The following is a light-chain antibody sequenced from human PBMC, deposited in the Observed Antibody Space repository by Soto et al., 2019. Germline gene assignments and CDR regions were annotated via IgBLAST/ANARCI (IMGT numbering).Light chain of an antibody. CDR1: QSVSNNY. CDR3: QQYGSSRWT. CDR2: GAS. J-gene: IGKJ1*01. V-gene: IGKV3-20*01. Sequence: EIVLTQSPGTLSLSPGERATLSCSASQSVSNNYLAWYQQKPGQAPRLLIYGASNRATGIPDRFSGSGSGTDFTLTISRLEPEDFAVYYCQQYGSSRWTCGQGTKVDIK.